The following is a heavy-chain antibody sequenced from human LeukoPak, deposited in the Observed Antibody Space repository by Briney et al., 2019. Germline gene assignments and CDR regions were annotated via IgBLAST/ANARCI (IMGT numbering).Heavy chain of an antibody. D-gene: IGHD3-9*01. V-gene: IGHV1-69*05. CDR2: IIPIFGTA. CDR1: GGTFSSYT. CDR3: TRHLYDILTGYRPTDY. Sequence: SVKVSCKASGGTFSSYTISWVRQAPGQGLEWMGGIIPIFGTANYAQKFQGRVTITTDESTSTAYMELSSLRSEDTAVYYCTRHLYDILTGYRPTDYWGQGTLVTVSS. J-gene: IGHJ4*02.